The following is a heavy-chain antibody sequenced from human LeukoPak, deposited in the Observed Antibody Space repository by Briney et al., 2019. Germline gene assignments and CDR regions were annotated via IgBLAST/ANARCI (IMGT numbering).Heavy chain of an antibody. CDR3: ARDRSSVAAAGYGMDV. CDR2: ISGSGGTT. CDR1: GFTFSSYA. Sequence: GGSLRLSCAASGFTFSSYAMSWVRQAPGKGLEWVSAISGSGGTTYYADSVKGRFTISRDNSKNTLYLQMNSLRAEDTAVYYCARDRSSVAAAGYGMDVWGQGTTVTVSS. J-gene: IGHJ6*02. D-gene: IGHD6-13*01. V-gene: IGHV3-23*01.